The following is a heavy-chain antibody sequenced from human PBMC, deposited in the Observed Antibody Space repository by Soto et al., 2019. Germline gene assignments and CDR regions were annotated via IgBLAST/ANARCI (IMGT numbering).Heavy chain of an antibody. D-gene: IGHD6-19*01. CDR2: IKSETDGGTI. CDR3: TPLALKYNSDWYPLSD. V-gene: IGHV3-15*07. J-gene: IGHJ4*02. CDR1: GFTFSNVW. Sequence: EVQLVESGGGLVKPGGSLRLSCAGSGFTFSNVWMNWVRQAPGKGLEWVGRIKSETDGGTIDYAAPVKGRFTISRDDSNNTVSLQMNRLKTEDTATYYCTPLALKYNSDWYPLSDWGQGTRVTVSS.